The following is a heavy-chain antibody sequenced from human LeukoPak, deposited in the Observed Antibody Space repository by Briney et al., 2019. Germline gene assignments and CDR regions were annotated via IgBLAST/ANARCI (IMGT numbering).Heavy chain of an antibody. CDR3: THYSSGWY. D-gene: IGHD6-19*01. CDR2: IRPKLEGGTA. J-gene: IGHJ4*02. CDR1: GFTFSNAW. Sequence: GGSLRLSCTASGFTFSNAWMNWVRQAPGKGLEWVGRIRPKLEGGTADYAAPVKGRFIISRDDSKNTLYLQMNSLKIEDTAMYYCTHYSSGWYLGQGALVTVSS. V-gene: IGHV3-15*01.